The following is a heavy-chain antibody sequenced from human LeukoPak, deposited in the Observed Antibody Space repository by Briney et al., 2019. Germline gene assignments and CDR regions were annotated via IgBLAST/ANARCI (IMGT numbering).Heavy chain of an antibody. V-gene: IGHV3-23*01. CDR2: ITTGGDTT. D-gene: IGHD4-17*01. CDR1: GFTFSSYA. Sequence: GGSLSLSCAASGFTFSSYAMIWLPQAPGKALEWVSSITTGGDTTYYADSVKGRFTISRDNSKNTLRLQMNTLRADDTAVYFCAKFRGVTTLTPLDYWGQGTLVSVSS. CDR3: AKFRGVTTLTPLDY. J-gene: IGHJ4*02.